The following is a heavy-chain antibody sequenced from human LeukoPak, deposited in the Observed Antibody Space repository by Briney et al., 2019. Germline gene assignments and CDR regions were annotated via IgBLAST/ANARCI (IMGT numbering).Heavy chain of an antibody. D-gene: IGHD1-1*01. V-gene: IGHV4-59*01. CDR2: IYYSGST. J-gene: IGHJ3*02. CDR1: GGSISSYC. CDR3: ARPNGKGAFDI. Sequence: PSETLSLTCTVSGGSISSYCWSWIRQPPGKGLEWIGYIYYSGSTNYNPSLKSRVTISVDTSKNQFSLKLSSVTAADTAVYYCARPNGKGAFDIWGQGTMVTVSS.